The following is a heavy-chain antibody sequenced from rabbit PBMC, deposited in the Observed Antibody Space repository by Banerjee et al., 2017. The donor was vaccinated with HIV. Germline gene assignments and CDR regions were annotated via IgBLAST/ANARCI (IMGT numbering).Heavy chain of an antibody. CDR2: IYTGSGNT. J-gene: IGHJ4*01. V-gene: IGHV1S47*01. CDR3: ARDLAGVIGWNFDL. Sequence: LEESGGDLVKPEGSLTLTCTASGFSLSSGAMCLGRQAPGKGLEWIGCIYTGSGNTYSASWVNRRFTISRSTSLNTVTLQMTSLTAADTASYFCARDLAGVIGWNFDLWGPGTLVTVS. D-gene: IGHD4-1*01. CDR1: GFSLSSGA.